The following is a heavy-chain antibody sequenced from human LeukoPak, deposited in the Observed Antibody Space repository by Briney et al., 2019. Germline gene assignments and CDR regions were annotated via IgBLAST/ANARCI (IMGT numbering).Heavy chain of an antibody. CDR2: INHSGST. CDR3: ARDPQVHSDY. CDR1: GGSFSGYY. V-gene: IGHV4-34*01. Sequence: SETLSLTCAVYGGSFSGYYWSWIRQPPGKGLEWIGEINHSGSTNYNPSLKSRVTISVDTSKNQFSLKLSSVTAADTAVYYCARDPQVHSDYWGQGTLVTVSS. J-gene: IGHJ4*02. D-gene: IGHD1-1*01.